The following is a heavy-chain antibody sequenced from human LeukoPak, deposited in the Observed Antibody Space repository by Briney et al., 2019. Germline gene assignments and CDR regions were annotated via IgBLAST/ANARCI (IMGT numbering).Heavy chain of an antibody. CDR3: ASDPHHASRMDV. Sequence: GGSLRLSCAAYGFTFSNYWMNWVRQAPGKGLEWVANIKQDGSEQYYVDSVKGRFTISRDNAKNSLYLQMNSLRAADTAVYYCASDPHHASRMDVWGQGTTVTVSS. V-gene: IGHV3-7*01. CDR2: IKQDGSEQ. J-gene: IGHJ6*02. D-gene: IGHD1-14*01. CDR1: GFTFSNYW.